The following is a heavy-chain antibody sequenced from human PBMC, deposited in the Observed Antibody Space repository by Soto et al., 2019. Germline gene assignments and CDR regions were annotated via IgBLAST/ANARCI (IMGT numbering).Heavy chain of an antibody. J-gene: IGHJ4*02. D-gene: IGHD1-26*01. CDR3: AKDRGGFANGWEYFDS. CDR2: LSGRGSNT. V-gene: IGHV3-23*01. Sequence: PGGSLRLSCAASGFTFSSYTMGYVRQAPGKGLEWVPSLSGRGSNTYYADSVRGRFTISRDNFKNTLYLEMIRLGGEDTAVYYCAKDRGGFANGWEYFDSWGQGTPVAVS. CDR1: GFTFSSYT.